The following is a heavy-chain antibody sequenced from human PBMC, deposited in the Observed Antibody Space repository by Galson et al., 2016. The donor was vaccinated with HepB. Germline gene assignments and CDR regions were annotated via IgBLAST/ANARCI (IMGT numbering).Heavy chain of an antibody. V-gene: IGHV3-23*01. CDR3: AKVLVAHTYYFEY. D-gene: IGHD2-2*02. Sequence: SLRLSCAASGFTFSSYAMSWVRQAPGKGLEWVSAISGSGGSSHYADSVKGRLTISRDNSKDTLYLQMNSLRVEDTAVYYCAKVLVAHTYYFEYWGQGALVTVSS. J-gene: IGHJ4*02. CDR2: ISGSGGSS. CDR1: GFTFSSYA.